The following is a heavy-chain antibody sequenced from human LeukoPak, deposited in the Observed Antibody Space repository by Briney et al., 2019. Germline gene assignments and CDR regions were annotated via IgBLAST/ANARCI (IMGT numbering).Heavy chain of an antibody. V-gene: IGHV3-21*01. J-gene: IGHJ6*03. CDR3: ASVFWGGYPRLMDV. CDR1: GFTFSSYS. D-gene: IGHD3-3*01. Sequence: GSLRPSCAASGFTFSSYSMNWVRQAPGKGLEWVSSISSSSSYIYYADSVKGRFTISRDNAKNSLYLQMNSLRAEDTAVYYCASVFWGGYPRLMDVWGKGTTVTVSS. CDR2: ISSSSSYI.